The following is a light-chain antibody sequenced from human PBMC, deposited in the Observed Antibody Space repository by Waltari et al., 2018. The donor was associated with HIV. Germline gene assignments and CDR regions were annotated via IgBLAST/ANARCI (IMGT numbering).Light chain of an antibody. Sequence: QSALTQPPSASGSTGQSVTISCTGHSSDVGGYTYGSWYPHHPGHATKLMIYEVSERPSVVPDRFSGSRSGNTASLTVSGLQAEDEADYFCSSYAGINNLIFGGGTKLTVL. J-gene: IGLJ2*01. CDR3: SSYAGINNLI. CDR2: EVS. V-gene: IGLV2-8*01. CDR1: SSDVGGYTY.